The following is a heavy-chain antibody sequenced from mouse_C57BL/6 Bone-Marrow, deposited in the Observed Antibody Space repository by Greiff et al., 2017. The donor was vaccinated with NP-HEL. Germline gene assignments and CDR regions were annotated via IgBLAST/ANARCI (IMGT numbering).Heavy chain of an antibody. D-gene: IGHD2-1*01. CDR2: INPNYGTT. CDR3: ANYGNYGWYFDV. V-gene: IGHV1-39*01. CDR1: GYSFTDYN. Sequence: VQLKQSGPELVKPGASVKISCKASGYSFTDYNMNWVKQSNGKSLEWIGVINPNYGTTSYNQKFKGKATLTVDQSSSTAYMQLNSLTSEDSAVYYCANYGNYGWYFDVWGTGTTVTVSS. J-gene: IGHJ1*03.